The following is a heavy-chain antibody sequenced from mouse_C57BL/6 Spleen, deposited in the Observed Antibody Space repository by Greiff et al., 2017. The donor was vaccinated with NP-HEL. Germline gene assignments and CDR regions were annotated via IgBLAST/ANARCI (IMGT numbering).Heavy chain of an antibody. J-gene: IGHJ2*01. V-gene: IGHV5-17*01. CDR1: GFTFSDYG. CDR3: ARTMDYYGSLYFDY. CDR2: ISSGSSTI. Sequence: DVHLVESGGGLVKPGGSLKLSCAASGFTFSDYGMHWVRQAPEKGLEWVAYISSGSSTIYYADTVKGRFTISRDNAKNTLFLQMTSLRSEDTAMYYCARTMDYYGSLYFDYWGQGTTLTVSS. D-gene: IGHD1-1*01.